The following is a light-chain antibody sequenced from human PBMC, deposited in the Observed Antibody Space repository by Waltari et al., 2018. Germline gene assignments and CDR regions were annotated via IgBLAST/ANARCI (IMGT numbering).Light chain of an antibody. CDR1: SSDVGNYNL. CDR2: EVT. Sequence: QSGLAQPASACGSPGQSITITCTGTSSDVGNYNLVSWYQQRPGKAPRLLIYEVTKRAPGTSSRVSASKSGYTASLSISGLQAQEDEADYYCCSYVGLGTCVFGTGTRVTV. V-gene: IGLV2-23*02. J-gene: IGLJ1*01. CDR3: CSYVGLGTCV.